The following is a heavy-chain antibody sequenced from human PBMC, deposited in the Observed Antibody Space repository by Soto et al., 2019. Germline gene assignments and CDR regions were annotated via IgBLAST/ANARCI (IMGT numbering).Heavy chain of an antibody. J-gene: IGHJ3*02. CDR1: GGSFSDYF. V-gene: IGHV4-34*01. CDR3: ARPELAPPVDGAFDI. D-gene: IGHD5-12*01. Sequence: PSETLSLTCAVYGGSFSDYFWTWIRQSPGKGLEWIGDINHRGSTSYNPSLKSRVTISLDTSKNQFSLRLTSVTASDTAMYYCARPELAPPVDGAFDIWGQGTMVTVSS. CDR2: INHRGST.